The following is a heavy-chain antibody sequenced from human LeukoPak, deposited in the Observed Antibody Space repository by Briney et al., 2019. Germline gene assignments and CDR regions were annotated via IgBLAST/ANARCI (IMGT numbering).Heavy chain of an antibody. D-gene: IGHD5-18*01. CDR3: AKDGGELWLVFDY. Sequence: PGRSLRLSCAASGFTFDDYGMSWVRQAPGKGLEWVSAISSSGGSTYYADSVKGRFTISRDSSKNTLYLQVNSLRADDTAVYYCAKDGGELWLVFDYWGQGTLVTVSS. CDR1: GFTFDDYG. CDR2: ISSSGGST. V-gene: IGHV3-23*01. J-gene: IGHJ4*02.